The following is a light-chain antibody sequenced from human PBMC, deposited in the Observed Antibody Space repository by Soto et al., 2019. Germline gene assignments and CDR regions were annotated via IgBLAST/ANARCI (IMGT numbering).Light chain of an antibody. J-gene: IGLJ3*02. V-gene: IGLV2-14*03. CDR3: SAYSTGSTPVL. Sequence: QSALTQPASVSGSPGQSITIFCTGTSSDVGSTFNYVSWYQHHPGKAPRLIMSDVNHRPSGVSDRFSGSKSGNTASLTISGLQAEDEADYFCSAYSTGSTPVLFGGGTKLTVL. CDR2: DVN. CDR1: SSDVGSTFNY.